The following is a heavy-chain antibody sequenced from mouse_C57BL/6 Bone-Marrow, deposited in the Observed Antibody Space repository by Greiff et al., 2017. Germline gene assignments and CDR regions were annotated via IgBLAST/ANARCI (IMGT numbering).Heavy chain of an antibody. Sequence: LQPGAELVKPGASVKLSCKASGYTFTSYWMHWVKQRPGQGLEWIGMIHPNSGSPNYNETFKSKATLTVDKSSSTAYMQLSSLTSEDSAVYYCARFLYGHGGGEFAYWGQGTLVTVSA. CDR2: IHPNSGSP. CDR1: GYTFTSYW. J-gene: IGHJ3*01. D-gene: IGHD2-10*02. V-gene: IGHV1-64*01. CDR3: ARFLYGHGGGEFAY.